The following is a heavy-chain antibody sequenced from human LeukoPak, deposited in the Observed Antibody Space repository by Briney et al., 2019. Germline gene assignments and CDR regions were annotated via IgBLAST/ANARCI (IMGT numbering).Heavy chain of an antibody. J-gene: IGHJ4*02. CDR3: ARESRGSGWYRFRYFGS. Sequence: SETLSLTCTVSGGSISNYYWSWIRQPPGKGLEWIGYIYYSGSTKYNPSLKSRGAISIDTSKDQFSLKLNSVTAADTAVYYCARESRGSGWYRFRYFGSWGQGTLVTVSS. D-gene: IGHD6-19*01. V-gene: IGHV4-59*01. CDR2: IYYSGST. CDR1: GGSISNYY.